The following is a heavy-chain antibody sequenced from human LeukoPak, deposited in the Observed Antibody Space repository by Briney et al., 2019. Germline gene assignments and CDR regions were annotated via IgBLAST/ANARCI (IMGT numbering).Heavy chain of an antibody. CDR3: ARQGAGYSSSFIDY. Sequence: GESLKISCKGFGYSFNNYWVGWVRQMPGKGLEWMGIIYPGDSDTIYSPSFQGQVTISADKSISTAYLQWSSLKASDNAMYYCARQGAGYSSSFIDYWGQGTLVTVSS. CDR2: IYPGDSDT. V-gene: IGHV5-51*01. CDR1: GYSFNNYW. J-gene: IGHJ4*02. D-gene: IGHD6-13*01.